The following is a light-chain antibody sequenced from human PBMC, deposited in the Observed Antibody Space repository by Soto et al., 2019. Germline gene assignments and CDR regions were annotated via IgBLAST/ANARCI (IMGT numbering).Light chain of an antibody. CDR2: SNN. CDR3: AAWDDSLNALV. V-gene: IGLV1-44*01. Sequence: QSVLTQPPSASGTPGQRVTISCSGSSCNIGSNTVSWYQQVPGTAPKLLIYSNNQRPSGVPDRFSGSKSGTSASLATSGLQSEDEADYYCAAWDDSLNALVFGTGTKVTV. J-gene: IGLJ1*01. CDR1: SCNIGSNT.